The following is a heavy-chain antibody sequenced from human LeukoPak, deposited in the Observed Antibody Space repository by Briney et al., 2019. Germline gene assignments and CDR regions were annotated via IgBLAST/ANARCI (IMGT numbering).Heavy chain of an antibody. CDR3: ARVYSSWYLDY. CDR1: GGSFSGYY. V-gene: IGHV4-34*01. Sequence: SETLSLTCAVYGGSFSGYYWSWIRQPPGKGLEWIGEINHSGSTNYNPSLKSRVTISVNTSKNQFSLKLSSVTAADTAVYYCARVYSSWYLDYWGQGTLVTVSS. CDR2: INHSGST. J-gene: IGHJ4*02. D-gene: IGHD6-13*01.